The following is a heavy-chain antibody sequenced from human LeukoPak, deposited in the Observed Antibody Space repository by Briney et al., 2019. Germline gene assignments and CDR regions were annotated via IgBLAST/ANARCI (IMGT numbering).Heavy chain of an antibody. CDR2: IDPSDSYT. CDR3: ATNVGIAVADPDAFDI. V-gene: IGHV5-10-1*01. D-gene: IGHD6-19*01. J-gene: IGHJ3*02. CDR1: GYSFTSYW. Sequence: GESLKISCKGSGYSFTSYWISWVRQMPGKGLEWMGRIDPSDSYTNYSPSFQGHVTISADKSISTAYLQWSSLKASDTAMYYCATNVGIAVADPDAFDIWGQGIMVTVSS.